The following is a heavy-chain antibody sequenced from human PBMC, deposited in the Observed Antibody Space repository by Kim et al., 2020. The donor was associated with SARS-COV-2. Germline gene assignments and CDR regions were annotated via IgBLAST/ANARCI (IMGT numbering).Heavy chain of an antibody. J-gene: IGHJ4*02. CDR3: ARGGFKWGDYYDSSGYYQIDY. CDR2: ISSSGSTI. D-gene: IGHD3-22*01. CDR1: GFTFSSYE. Sequence: GGSLRLSCAASGFTFSSYEMNWVRQAPGKGLEWVSSISSSGSTIYYADSVKGRFTISRDNAKNSLYLQMNSLRAEDTAVYYCARGGFKWGDYYDSSGYYQIDYWGQGTLVTVSS. V-gene: IGHV3-48*03.